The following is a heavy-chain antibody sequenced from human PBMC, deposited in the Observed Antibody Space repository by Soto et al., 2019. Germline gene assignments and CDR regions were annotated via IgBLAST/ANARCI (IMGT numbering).Heavy chain of an antibody. CDR2: IRYDGGNK. V-gene: IGHV3-33*01. D-gene: IGHD4-17*01. J-gene: IGHJ5*02. CDR1: GFTFSDCG. CDR3: ARDMTTQLDL. Sequence: QVQLVESGGGVVQPGRSLRLSCAASGFTFSDCGMHWVRQAPGKGLEWVAFIRYDGGNKDYPDSVKGRFTISRDNSKNTVYLQMNSLRVEDTGVYYCARDMTTQLDLWGQGTLVTVSS.